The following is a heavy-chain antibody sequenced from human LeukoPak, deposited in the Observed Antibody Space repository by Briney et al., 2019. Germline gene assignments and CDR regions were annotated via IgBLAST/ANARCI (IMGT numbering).Heavy chain of an antibody. J-gene: IGHJ4*02. D-gene: IGHD6-13*01. Sequence: GGSLRLSCAASGFTFSSYSMNWVRQAPGKGLEWVSSISSSSSYIYYADSVKGRFTISRDNAKNSLYLQMNSLRAEDTAVYYCARGRSLSSWHPLSGFDYWGQGTLVTVSS. CDR2: ISSSSSYI. CDR3: ARGRSLSSWHPLSGFDY. CDR1: GFTFSSYS. V-gene: IGHV3-21*01.